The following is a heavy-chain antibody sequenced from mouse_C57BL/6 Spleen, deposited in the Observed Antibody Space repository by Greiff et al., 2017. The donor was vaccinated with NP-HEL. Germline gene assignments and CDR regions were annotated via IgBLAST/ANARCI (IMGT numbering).Heavy chain of an antibody. CDR2: IDPETGGT. CDR1: GYTFTDYE. V-gene: IGHV1-15*01. J-gene: IGHJ1*03. D-gene: IGHD1-1*01. CDR3: TRAYYGSSNWYFDV. Sequence: QVQLQQPGAELVMPGASVTLSCKASGYTFTDYEMHWVKQTPVHGLEWIGAIDPETGGTAYNQKFKGKAILTADKSSSTAYMELRSLTSEDSAVYYCTRAYYGSSNWYFDVWGTGTTVTVSS.